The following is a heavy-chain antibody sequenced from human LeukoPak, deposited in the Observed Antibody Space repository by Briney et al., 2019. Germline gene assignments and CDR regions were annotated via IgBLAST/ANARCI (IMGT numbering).Heavy chain of an antibody. J-gene: IGHJ4*02. CDR2: LGISSGAI. Sequence: GSLRLSCAASGFPFSGHNMKWVRQAPGKGLEWISFLGISSGAIYYADSVKGRFRISRDNAKSSLDLEMNSLRAEDTAVYYCARAMSTFGGVRNYFDSWGQGTLVTVSS. CDR3: ARAMSTFGGVRNYFDS. D-gene: IGHD3-16*01. CDR1: GFPFSGHN. V-gene: IGHV3-48*04.